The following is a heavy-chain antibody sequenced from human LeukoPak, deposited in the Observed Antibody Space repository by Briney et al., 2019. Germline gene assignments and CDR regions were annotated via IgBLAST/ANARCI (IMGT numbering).Heavy chain of an antibody. CDR2: IPYDANNK. J-gene: IGHJ3*02. CDR3: ARDSRGSLDI. CDR1: GFTFSSYG. Sequence: PGGSLRLSCAASGFTFSSYGMHWVRQAPGKGLEWVTFIPYDANNKYYADSVKGRFPISRDNAKNSLYLQMRSLRVEDTAVYYCARDSRGSLDIWGQGTMVTVSS. V-gene: IGHV3-30*02.